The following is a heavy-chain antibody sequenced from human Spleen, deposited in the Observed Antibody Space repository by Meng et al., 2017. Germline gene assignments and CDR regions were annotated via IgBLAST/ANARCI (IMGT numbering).Heavy chain of an antibody. D-gene: IGHD5-18*01. J-gene: IGHJ4*02. CDR1: GGTISSGGYY. CDR2: SYYSGST. V-gene: IGHV4-31*03. Sequence: QAHLLDSGPRRADPSQTLSLPCTVSGGTISSGGYYWSWIRKHPGKRLEWIGYSYYSGSTYYNPSLKRRVTISVDTSKNQFSLKLSSVTAADTAVYYCARQDTAMVKYYFDYWGQGTLVTVSS. CDR3: ARQDTAMVKYYFDY.